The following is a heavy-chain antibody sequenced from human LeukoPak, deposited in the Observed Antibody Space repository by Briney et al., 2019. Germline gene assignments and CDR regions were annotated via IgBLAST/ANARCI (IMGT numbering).Heavy chain of an antibody. CDR3: ARVSYGDYGDYFDY. V-gene: IGHV4-4*02. Sequence: PSETLSLTCAVSGGSISSSNWWSWVRQPPGKGLEWIGEIYHSGSTNYNPSLKSRVTISVDKSKNQFSLKLSSVTAADTAVYYCARVSYGDYGDYFDYWGQGTLVTVSS. D-gene: IGHD4-17*01. CDR2: IYHSGST. CDR1: GGSISSSNW. J-gene: IGHJ4*02.